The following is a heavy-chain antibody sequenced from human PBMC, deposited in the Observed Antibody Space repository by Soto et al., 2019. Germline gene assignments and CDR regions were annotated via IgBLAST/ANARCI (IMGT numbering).Heavy chain of an antibody. V-gene: IGHV3-7*03. CDR2: IKQDESDK. J-gene: IGHJ5*02. CDR1: GFRFRDYW. CDR3: AAYCYTRTCTHFHGYS. Sequence: LRLSCAVSGFRFRDYWMSWVRQAPGKGLEWVANIKQDESDKYYVDSVKGRFTISRDNAKNALYLQMNSLRVEDTAVYYCAAYCYTRTCTHFHGYSWGQGTQVTVSS. D-gene: IGHD3-16*02.